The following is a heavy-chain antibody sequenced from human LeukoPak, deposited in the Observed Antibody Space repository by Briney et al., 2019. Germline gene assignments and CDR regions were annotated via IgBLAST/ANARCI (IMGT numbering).Heavy chain of an antibody. Sequence: KPSETLSLTCTVSGGSISSHYWSWIRQPAGKGLEWIGRIYTSGSTNYNPSLKSRVTMSVDTSKNQFSLKLSSVTAADTAVYYCARDLSIAARPFNWFDPWGQGTLVTVSS. D-gene: IGHD6-6*01. CDR1: GGSISSHY. CDR3: ARDLSIAARPFNWFDP. V-gene: IGHV4-4*07. CDR2: IYTSGST. J-gene: IGHJ5*02.